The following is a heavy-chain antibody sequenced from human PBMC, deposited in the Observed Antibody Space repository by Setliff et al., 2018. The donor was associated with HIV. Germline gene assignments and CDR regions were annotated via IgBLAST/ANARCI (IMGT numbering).Heavy chain of an antibody. D-gene: IGHD3-3*01. Sequence: PSETLSLTCTVSGVSISDYYWSWIRQPPGKGLEWIGYIYFSGSTNYNPSLNSRVTMSLDTSKSQFSLKLSCVTAADTAVYYCARDRVHNPSYNFWSGPTNYYYYMDVWGKGTTVTVSS. J-gene: IGHJ6*03. CDR1: GVSISDYY. CDR3: ARDRVHNPSYNFWSGPTNYYYYMDV. CDR2: IYFSGST. V-gene: IGHV4-59*13.